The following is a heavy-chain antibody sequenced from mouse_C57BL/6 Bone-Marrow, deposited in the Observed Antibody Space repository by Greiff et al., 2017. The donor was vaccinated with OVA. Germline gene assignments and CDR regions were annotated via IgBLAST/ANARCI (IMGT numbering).Heavy chain of an antibody. Sequence: VQLQQSGAELVRPGASVTLSCKASGYTFTDYEMHWVKQTPVHGLEWIGAIDPETGGTAYNQKFKGKAILTADKSSSTAYMELRSLTSEDSAVYYCTRRNYSSPYYAMDYWGQGTSVTVSS. J-gene: IGHJ4*01. CDR3: TRRNYSSPYYAMDY. CDR1: GYTFTDYE. D-gene: IGHD2-5*01. V-gene: IGHV1-15*01. CDR2: IDPETGGT.